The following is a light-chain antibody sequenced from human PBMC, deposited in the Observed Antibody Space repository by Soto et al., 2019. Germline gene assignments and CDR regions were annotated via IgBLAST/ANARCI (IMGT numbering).Light chain of an antibody. V-gene: IGKV3-20*01. J-gene: IGKJ4*01. CDR2: GAS. Sequence: EIVLTQSPGTLSLSPGESTTLSCRASQRVGRNFLAWYQQKPGRAPRLLIHGASYRATGVPDRFSGSGSETDFTLTISRLEPEDFAVYYWHQYAAAPLTFGGGTKVEIK. CDR3: HQYAAAPLT. CDR1: QRVGRNF.